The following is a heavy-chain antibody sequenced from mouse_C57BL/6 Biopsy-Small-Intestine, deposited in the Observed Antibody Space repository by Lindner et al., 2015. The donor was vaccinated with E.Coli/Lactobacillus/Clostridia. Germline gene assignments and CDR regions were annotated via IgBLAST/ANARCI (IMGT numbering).Heavy chain of an antibody. D-gene: IGHD3-1*01. Sequence: VQLQESGPELVKPGASVKISCKASGYSFTGYYMHWVKQSPEKSLEWIGEINPSTGGTTYNQKFKAKATLTVDKSSSTAYLQLSSLTSEDTAIYYCASELGLRGPNWGQGTLVTVSA. V-gene: IGHV1-42*01. CDR1: GYSFTGYY. CDR3: ASELGLRGPN. CDR2: INPSTGGT. J-gene: IGHJ3*01.